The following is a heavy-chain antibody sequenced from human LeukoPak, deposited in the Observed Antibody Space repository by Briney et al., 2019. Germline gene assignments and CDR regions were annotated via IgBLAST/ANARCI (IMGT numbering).Heavy chain of an antibody. CDR1: GGTFSSYT. J-gene: IGHJ4*02. CDR3: ARMDYDFDIFYFDY. V-gene: IGHV1-18*01. Sequence: ASVKVSCKASGGTFSSYTISWVRQAPGQRLEWMGWISAYNGNTNYAQKLQGRVTMTTDTSTSTAYMELRSLRSDDTAVYYCARMDYDFDIFYFDYWGQGTLVTVSS. D-gene: IGHD3-3*01. CDR2: ISAYNGNT.